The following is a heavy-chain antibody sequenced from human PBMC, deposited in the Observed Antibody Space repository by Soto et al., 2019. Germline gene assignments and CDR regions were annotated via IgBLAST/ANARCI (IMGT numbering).Heavy chain of an antibody. CDR3: ARLDSSGLYYFDY. V-gene: IGHV3-11*01. CDR2: ISSSGSST. CDR1: GFTFGDYY. J-gene: IGHJ4*02. Sequence: GGSLRLSCAAAGFTFGDYYMSWILQAPGKGLEWVSYISSSGSSTYCVDSVKGRFTISRDNAKNSLYLQMDSLGAEDTAMYYCARLDSSGLYYFDYWGQGTLVTVSS. D-gene: IGHD3-22*01.